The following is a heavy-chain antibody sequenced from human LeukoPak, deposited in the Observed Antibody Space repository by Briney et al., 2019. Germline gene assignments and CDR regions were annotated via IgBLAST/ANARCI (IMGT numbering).Heavy chain of an antibody. CDR1: GGSISGGGYH. V-gene: IGHV4-31*03. CDR2: IYYSGST. D-gene: IGHD3-22*01. Sequence: SETLSLTCTVSGGSISGGGYHWTWIRQHPGKGLEWIGYIYYSGSTYYNPSLKSRVTISVDTSKNQFSLKLSSVTAADTAVYYCARDLGGEDTSGYYYYFDYWGQGTLVTVSS. CDR3: ARDLGGEDTSGYYYYFDY. J-gene: IGHJ4*02.